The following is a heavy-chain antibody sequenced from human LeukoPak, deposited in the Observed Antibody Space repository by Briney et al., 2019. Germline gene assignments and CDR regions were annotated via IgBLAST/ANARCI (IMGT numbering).Heavy chain of an antibody. J-gene: IGHJ4*02. Sequence: GGSLRLSCAASGFTFSSYSMNWVRQAPGKGLEWVSSISSSSSYIYYADSVKGRFTISRDNAKNSLYLQMNSLRAEDTAVYYCARGGGYYSLTHTDYFDYWGQGTLVTVSS. CDR2: ISSSSSYI. D-gene: IGHD2-15*01. CDR3: ARGGGYYSLTHTDYFDY. V-gene: IGHV3-21*01. CDR1: GFTFSSYS.